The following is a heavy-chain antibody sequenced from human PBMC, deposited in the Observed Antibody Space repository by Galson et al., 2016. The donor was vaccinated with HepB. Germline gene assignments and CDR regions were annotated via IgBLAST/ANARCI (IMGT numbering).Heavy chain of an antibody. CDR2: ISFNNRYT. J-gene: IGHJ5*01. CDR3: ARGQTHFDS. CDR1: GFIFSDDS. Sequence: SLRLSCAASGFIFSDDSMNWIRQAPGKGLEWISYISFNNRYTDYANSVKGRFTISRDNANNLLHLHMHSLRAEDTAVYFCARGQTHFDSWGQGTLVTVSA. V-gene: IGHV3-11*06.